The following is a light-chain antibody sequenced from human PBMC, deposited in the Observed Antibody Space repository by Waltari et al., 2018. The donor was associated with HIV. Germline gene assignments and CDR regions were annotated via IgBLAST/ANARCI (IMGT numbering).Light chain of an antibody. CDR2: EVS. J-gene: IGLJ2*01. V-gene: IGLV2-23*02. CDR3: CSYAGSSTLI. Sequence: QSALTQPASVAGSPGQSITISCTGSSSGVGTYNKDSWYQQHPGKAPRLIIYEVSKRPSGVSNRFSGSKSGNTASLTISGLQAEDEAAYYCCSYAGSSTLIFGGGTKLTVL. CDR1: SSGVGTYNK.